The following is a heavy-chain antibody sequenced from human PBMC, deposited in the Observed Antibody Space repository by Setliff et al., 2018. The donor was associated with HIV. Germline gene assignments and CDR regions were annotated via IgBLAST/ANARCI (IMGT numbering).Heavy chain of an antibody. J-gene: IGHJ4*02. CDR3: ARGWEGGMDY. D-gene: IGHD1-26*01. V-gene: IGHV1-46*01. CDR2: INPSGGST. CDR1: GYTFTSYP. Sequence: GASVKVSCKASGYTFTSYPMHCVRQAPGQGLEWLGMINPSGGSTWYAQKFQGRVTMTGDTSTNTLYMELSSLRSEDTAVYYCARGWEGGMDYWGQGTLVTVSS.